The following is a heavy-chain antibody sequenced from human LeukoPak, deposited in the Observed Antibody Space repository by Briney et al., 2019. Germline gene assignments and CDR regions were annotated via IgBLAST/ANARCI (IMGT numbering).Heavy chain of an antibody. Sequence: SETLSLTCAVYGGSFSGYYWSWIRQPPGKGLEWIGEINHSGSTNYNPSLKSRVTISVDTSKNQFSLKLSSVTAADTAVYYCARGSRRVLWFGELSPPFDNWGQGTLVTVSS. J-gene: IGHJ4*02. V-gene: IGHV4-34*01. CDR3: ARGSRRVLWFGELSPPFDN. CDR2: INHSGST. D-gene: IGHD3-10*01. CDR1: GGSFSGYY.